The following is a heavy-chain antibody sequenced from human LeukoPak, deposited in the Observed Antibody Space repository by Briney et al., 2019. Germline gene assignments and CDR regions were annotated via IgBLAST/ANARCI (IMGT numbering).Heavy chain of an antibody. CDR2: INNGGDTT. CDR1: GFTFSNYI. Sequence: GGSLRLSCAASGFTFSNYIMTWVRQSPGEGLEGGSVINNGGDTTYYADSVKGRFTISRDNSKNTLYLQMNSLRAEDTAIYYCANCRDGYNLLDYWGQGTLVTVSS. CDR3: ANCRDGYNLLDY. V-gene: IGHV3-23*01. D-gene: IGHD5-24*01. J-gene: IGHJ4*02.